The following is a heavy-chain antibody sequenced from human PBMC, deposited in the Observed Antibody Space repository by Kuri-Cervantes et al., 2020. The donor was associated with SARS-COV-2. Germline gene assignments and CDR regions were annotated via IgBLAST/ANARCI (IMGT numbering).Heavy chain of an antibody. D-gene: IGHD3-3*01. CDR2: IYHSGST. Sequence: ESLKISCTVSGYSISSGYYWGWIRQPPGKGLEWIGSIYHSGSTYYNPSLKSRVTISVDTSKNQFSLKLSSVTAADTAVYYCARHDHRFLEWLGGWFDPWGQGTLVTVSS. CDR1: GYSISSGYY. J-gene: IGHJ5*02. V-gene: IGHV4-38-2*02. CDR3: ARHDHRFLEWLGGWFDP.